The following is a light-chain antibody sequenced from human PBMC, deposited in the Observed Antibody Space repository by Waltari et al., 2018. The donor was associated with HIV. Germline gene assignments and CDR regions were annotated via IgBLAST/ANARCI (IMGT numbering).Light chain of an antibody. CDR3: AAYAGNNIVI. J-gene: IGLJ2*01. Sequence: QSALTQPPSAYGSPGQSVTVSRTGPSSDPGYFHYVSWYQQHPGKAPQLFIYDVNKRPSGVPDRFSAAKSGATASLTVSGLLAEDEADYYCAAYAGNNIVIFGGGTKVTV. CDR1: SSDPGYFHY. V-gene: IGLV2-8*01. CDR2: DVN.